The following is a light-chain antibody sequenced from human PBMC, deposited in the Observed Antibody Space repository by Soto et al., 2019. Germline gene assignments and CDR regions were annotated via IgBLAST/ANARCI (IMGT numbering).Light chain of an antibody. V-gene: IGKV3-11*01. CDR1: QNIHTN. CDR3: QQRSNWRVT. J-gene: IGKJ4*01. Sequence: EIVMTQSPATLSVSPGARVTLSCRAGQNIHTNLAWYQQKPGQAPRLLIYDASNRATGIPARFSGSGSGTDFTLTISSLEPEDIAVYYCQQRSNWRVTFGGGTKVDIK. CDR2: DAS.